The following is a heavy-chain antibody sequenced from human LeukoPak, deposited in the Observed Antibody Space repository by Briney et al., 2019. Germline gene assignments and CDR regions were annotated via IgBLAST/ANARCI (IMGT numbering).Heavy chain of an antibody. V-gene: IGHV3-11*04. CDR3: ARGGVGATTYVWFDP. Sequence: GGSLRLSCAASGFTFSDYYMGWIRQAPGKGLEWVSYITSNGNSVYYAASVKGRFTISRDNAKNSLYLQVNSLTAEDTAVYYCARGGVGATTYVWFDPWGQGTLVTVSS. D-gene: IGHD1-26*01. CDR1: GFTFSDYY. CDR2: ITSNGNSV. J-gene: IGHJ5*02.